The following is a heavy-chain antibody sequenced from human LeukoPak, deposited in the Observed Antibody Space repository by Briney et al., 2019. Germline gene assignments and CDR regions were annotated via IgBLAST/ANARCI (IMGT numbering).Heavy chain of an antibody. V-gene: IGHV4-59*01. CDR2: IYYSGST. Sequence: KPSETLSLTCTVSGGSISSYYWSWIRQPPGKGLEWIGYIYYSGSTNYNPSLKSRVTISVDTSKNQFSLKLSSMTAADTAVYYCARGVRYCSSTSCPYYYYYYMDVWGKGTTVTVSS. D-gene: IGHD2-2*01. CDR1: GGSISSYY. CDR3: ARGVRYCSSTSCPYYYYYYMDV. J-gene: IGHJ6*03.